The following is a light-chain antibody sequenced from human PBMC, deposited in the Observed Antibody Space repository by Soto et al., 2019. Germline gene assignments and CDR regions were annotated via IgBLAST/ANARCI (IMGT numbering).Light chain of an antibody. Sequence: LVWTQSPATLSLSPGARATLSCRASQSVSSSSLAWYQQKPGQAPRLLMYGASRRASGIPDRFSGSGSGTDFTLTINRLEPEDFAVYYCQQYGSSSSWTFGQGTKVDIK. V-gene: IGKV3-20*01. CDR3: QQYGSSSSWT. CDR1: QSVSSSS. J-gene: IGKJ1*01. CDR2: GAS.